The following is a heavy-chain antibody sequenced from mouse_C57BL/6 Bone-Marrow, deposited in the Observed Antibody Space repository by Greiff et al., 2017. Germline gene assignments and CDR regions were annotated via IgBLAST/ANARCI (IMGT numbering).Heavy chain of an antibody. CDR1: GFTFSSYG. Sequence: EVKLMESGGDLVKPGGSLKLSCAASGFTFSSYGMSWVRQTPDKRLEWVATISSGGSYTYYPDSVKGRFPISRDNAKNTLYLQMSSLKSEDTAMYYCARRGNWDDYWGQGTTLTVSS. J-gene: IGHJ2*01. D-gene: IGHD4-1*01. CDR3: ARRGNWDDY. CDR2: ISSGGSYT. V-gene: IGHV5-6*02.